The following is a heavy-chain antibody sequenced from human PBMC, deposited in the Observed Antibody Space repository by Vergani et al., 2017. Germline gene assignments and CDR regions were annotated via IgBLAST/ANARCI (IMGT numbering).Heavy chain of an antibody. D-gene: IGHD4-17*01. J-gene: IGHJ4*02. Sequence: QVQLVESGGGVVQPGRSLRLSCAASGFTFSTYAMHWVRQAPGKGLEWVAVISYDGTNKYYADSVKGRFTISRDNSKNTLYLQMNSLRAEDTAVYYCANSIGPYGDYYFDYGGQGTLVTVSS. V-gene: IGHV3-30-3*01. CDR2: ISYDGTNK. CDR1: GFTFSTYA. CDR3: ANSIGPYGDYYFDY.